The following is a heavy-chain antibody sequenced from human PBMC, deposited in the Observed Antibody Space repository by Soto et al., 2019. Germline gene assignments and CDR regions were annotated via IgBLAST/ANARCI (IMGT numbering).Heavy chain of an antibody. V-gene: IGHV4-30-4*01. Sequence: SETLSLTCTVSGGSISSGDYYWSWIRQPPGKGLEWIGYIYYSGSTYYNPSLKSRVTISVDTSKNQFSLKLSSVTAADTAVYYGARAPYGGAWFDPWGQGTLVTVSS. CDR3: ARAPYGGAWFDP. CDR1: GGSISSGDYY. D-gene: IGHD2-21*01. CDR2: IYYSGST. J-gene: IGHJ5*02.